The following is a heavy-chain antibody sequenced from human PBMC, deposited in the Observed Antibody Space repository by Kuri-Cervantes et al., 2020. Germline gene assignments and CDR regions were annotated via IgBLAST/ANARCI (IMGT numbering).Heavy chain of an antibody. CDR3: ARVPSSSWYHAFDI. Sequence: SETLSLTCGASGFTFRDYAMHWIRQPPGKRLELIGYIYYSGSTNFNPSLKSRVTISVDTSKNQFSLKLSSVTAADTAVYYCARVPSSSWYHAFDIWGQGTMVTVSS. V-gene: IGHV4-59*01. J-gene: IGHJ3*02. D-gene: IGHD6-13*01. CDR2: IYYSGST. CDR1: GFTFRDYA.